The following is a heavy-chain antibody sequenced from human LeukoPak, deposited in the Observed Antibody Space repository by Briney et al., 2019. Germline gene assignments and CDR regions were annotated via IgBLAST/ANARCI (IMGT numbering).Heavy chain of an antibody. CDR1: GFTFSDYY. Sequence: GGSLRLSCAAFGFTFSDYYMSWIRQAPGKGLEWVSYISSSGSTIYYADSVKGRFTISRDNAKNSLYLQMNSLRAEDTAVYYCARDLGITMVRGVNDYWGQGTLVTVSS. CDR2: ISSSGSTI. J-gene: IGHJ4*02. V-gene: IGHV3-11*01. CDR3: ARDLGITMVRGVNDY. D-gene: IGHD3-10*01.